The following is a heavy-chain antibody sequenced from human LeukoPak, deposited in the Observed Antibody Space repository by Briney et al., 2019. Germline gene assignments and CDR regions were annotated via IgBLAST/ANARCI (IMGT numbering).Heavy chain of an antibody. V-gene: IGHV4-59*08. CDR1: GGSISSYY. CDR2: IYYSGST. Sequence: SETLSLTCTVSGGSISSYYWSWIRQPPGKGLEWIGYIYYSGSTNYNPSLKSRVTISVDTSKNQFSLKLSSVTAADTAVYYCARHFPIVVVPAAMEYNWFDPWGQGTLVTVSS. CDR3: ARHFPIVVVPAAMEYNWFDP. J-gene: IGHJ5*02. D-gene: IGHD2-2*01.